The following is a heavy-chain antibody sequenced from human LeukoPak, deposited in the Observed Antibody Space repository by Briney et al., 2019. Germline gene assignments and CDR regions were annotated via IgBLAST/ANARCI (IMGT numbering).Heavy chain of an antibody. J-gene: IGHJ6*03. Sequence: PSETLSLTCTVSGGSISSSSYYWGWIRQPPGKGLEWIGSIYYSGSTYYNPSLKSRVTISVDTSKNQFSLKLSSVTAADTAVYYCARVSLLGYCTNGVCYKNYYYMDVWGKGTTVTVSS. CDR2: IYYSGST. V-gene: IGHV4-39*07. D-gene: IGHD2-8*01. CDR1: GGSISSSSYY. CDR3: ARVSLLGYCTNGVCYKNYYYMDV.